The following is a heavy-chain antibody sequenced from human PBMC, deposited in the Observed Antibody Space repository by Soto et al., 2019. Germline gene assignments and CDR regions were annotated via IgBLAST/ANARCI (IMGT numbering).Heavy chain of an antibody. CDR3: AKDLRMRVFEDAFDI. D-gene: IGHD6-13*01. Sequence: GGSLRLSCAASGFTFDDYAMHWVRQAPGKGLEWVSGIRWNSGSIGYADSVKGRFTISRDNAKNSLYLQMNSLRAEDTALYYCAKDLRMRVFEDAFDIWGQGTMVTVAS. V-gene: IGHV3-9*01. J-gene: IGHJ3*02. CDR2: IRWNSGSI. CDR1: GFTFDDYA.